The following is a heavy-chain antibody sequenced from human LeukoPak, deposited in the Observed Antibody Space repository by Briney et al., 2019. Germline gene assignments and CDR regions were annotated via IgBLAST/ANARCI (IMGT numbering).Heavy chain of an antibody. CDR1: AFTISGYW. CDR3: ARGLNWFDP. V-gene: IGHV3-7*01. D-gene: IGHD3-16*01. Sequence: GGSLRLSCAASAFTISGYWMSWVRQAPGKGLEWVANIKQDGSEKDYVDSVKGRFTISRDNAKNSLYLQMNSLRADDTAVYYCARGLNWFDPWGQGTLATVSS. J-gene: IGHJ5*02. CDR2: IKQDGSEK.